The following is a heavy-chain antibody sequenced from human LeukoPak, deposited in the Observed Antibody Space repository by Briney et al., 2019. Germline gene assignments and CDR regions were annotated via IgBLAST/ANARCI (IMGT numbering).Heavy chain of an antibody. J-gene: IGHJ5*02. CDR3: ARRPTRIVGAIINWFDP. CDR2: IKQDGSEK. V-gene: IGHV3-7*01. Sequence: GGSLRLSCAASGFTFSSYWMNWVRQAPGKGLEWVSNIKQDGSEKYYVDSVKGRFTISRDNAKNSLYLQMNSLRAEDTAVYYCARRPTRIVGAIINWFDPWGQGTLVTVSS. D-gene: IGHD1-26*01. CDR1: GFTFSSYW.